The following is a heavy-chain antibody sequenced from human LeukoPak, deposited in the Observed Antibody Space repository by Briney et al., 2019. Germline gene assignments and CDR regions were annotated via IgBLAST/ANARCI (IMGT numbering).Heavy chain of an antibody. CDR3: ARAFYSGSYPFDY. CDR2: INHSGST. D-gene: IGHD1-26*01. CDR1: GFTFSRYW. V-gene: IGHV4-34*01. J-gene: IGHJ4*02. Sequence: GSLRLSCAASGFTFSRYWMTWVRQPPGKGLEWIGEINHSGSTNYNPSLKSRVTISVDTSKNQFSLKLSSVTAADTAVYYCARAFYSGSYPFDYWGQGTLVTVSS.